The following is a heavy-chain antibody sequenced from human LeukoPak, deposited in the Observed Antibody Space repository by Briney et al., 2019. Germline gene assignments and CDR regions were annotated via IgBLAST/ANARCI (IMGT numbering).Heavy chain of an antibody. CDR3: ARGGSGGTGGWFDS. V-gene: IGHV1-46*01. CDR1: GYTFTSYS. D-gene: IGHD3-10*01. CDR2: INTSGGST. Sequence: ASMKVSCKASGYTFTSYSVHWVRQAPGQGLEWMGIINTSGGSTNYAQKFQGRVTMSRDTSTGTVYMELTSLRSEDTAVYYWARGGSGGTGGWFDSWGQGTLDSVFS. J-gene: IGHJ5*01.